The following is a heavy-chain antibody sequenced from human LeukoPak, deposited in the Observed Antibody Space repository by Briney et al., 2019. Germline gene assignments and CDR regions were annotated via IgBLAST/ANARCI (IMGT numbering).Heavy chain of an antibody. J-gene: IGHJ4*02. D-gene: IGHD3-10*01. CDR2: ISGDGGT. CDR3: ARDLVSGSGSYGH. CDR1: GFTFGSYW. V-gene: IGHV3-74*01. Sequence: GGSLRLSCVASGFTFGSYWMHWVRHAPGKGPAWVSRISGDGGTYYADSVKGRFTISRDNAKNTLSLQMNSLRAEDTAVYYCARDLVSGSGSYGHWGQGTLVTVSS.